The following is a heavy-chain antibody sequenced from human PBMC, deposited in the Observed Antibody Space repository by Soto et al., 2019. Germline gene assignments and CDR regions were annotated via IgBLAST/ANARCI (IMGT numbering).Heavy chain of an antibody. J-gene: IGHJ6*02. CDR1: GYPFTSYA. D-gene: IGHD2-8*01. CDR2: INAGNGNT. CDR3: ARVNERSSSLDV. Sequence: XSVKVSCKASGYPFTSYAMHWVRQAPGQRLEWMGWINAGNGNTKYSQKFQGRVTITRDTSASTAYMELSSLRPEDTAVYYCARVNERSSSLDVCGQGTTVTVSS. V-gene: IGHV1-3*01.